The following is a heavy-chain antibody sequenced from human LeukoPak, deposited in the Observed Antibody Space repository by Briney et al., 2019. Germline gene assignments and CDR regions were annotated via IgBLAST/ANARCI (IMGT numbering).Heavy chain of an antibody. CDR1: GGSFSGYY. CDR3: ARVVTAWGYYYYYYMDV. D-gene: IGHD2-21*02. Sequence: SETLSLTCAVYGGSFSGYYWSWIRQPPGKGLEWIGEINHSGSTNYNPSLKSRVTISVDTSKNQFSLKLSSVTAADTAVYYCARVVTAWGYYYYYYMDVWGKGTTVTVYS. V-gene: IGHV4-34*01. CDR2: INHSGST. J-gene: IGHJ6*03.